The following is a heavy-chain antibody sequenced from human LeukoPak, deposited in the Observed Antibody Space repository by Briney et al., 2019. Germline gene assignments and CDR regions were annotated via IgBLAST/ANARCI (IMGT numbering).Heavy chain of an antibody. CDR1: GYSFSSYY. J-gene: IGHJ4*02. Sequence: ASVKVSCKASGYSFSSYYMHWVRQAPGQGLEWVGIINPSGGSTTYAQEVQGRVTLTKDNSPTTVYMELSSLKSEDTAVYYCARWTGTTGLDYWGQGTLVTVSS. CDR3: ARWTGTTGLDY. V-gene: IGHV1-46*01. D-gene: IGHD1-1*01. CDR2: INPSGGST.